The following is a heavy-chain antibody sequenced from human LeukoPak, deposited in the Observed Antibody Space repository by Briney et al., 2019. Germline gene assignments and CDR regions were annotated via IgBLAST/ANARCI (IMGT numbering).Heavy chain of an antibody. Sequence: ASVKVSCKTSGYTFTNHGISWVRQAPGQGLEWMGWISGYNGNTDYVQKFRGRITMTTDTSTSTAYLQLRSLSSDDTALYYCARDLSLGRHDDGEPFDSWGQGTLVTVSS. V-gene: IGHV1-18*01. J-gene: IGHJ4*02. D-gene: IGHD4-17*01. CDR3: ARDLSLGRHDDGEPFDS. CDR1: GYTFTNHG. CDR2: ISGYNGNT.